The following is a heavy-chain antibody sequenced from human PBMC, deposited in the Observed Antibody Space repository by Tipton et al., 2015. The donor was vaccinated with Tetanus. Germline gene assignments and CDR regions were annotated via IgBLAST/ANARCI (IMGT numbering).Heavy chain of an antibody. J-gene: IGHJ6*02. CDR2: IYYSGST. Sequence: TLSLTCTVSGGSISSSSYYWGWIRQPPGKGLEWIGSIYYSGSTNYNPSLKSRVAISVDTSKNQFSLKLSSVTAADTAVYYCARLGCSGASCYPSPDYYYYYGMDVWGQGTTVTVSS. CDR1: GGSISSSSYY. CDR3: ARLGCSGASCYPSPDYYYYYGMDV. V-gene: IGHV4-39*07. D-gene: IGHD2-15*01.